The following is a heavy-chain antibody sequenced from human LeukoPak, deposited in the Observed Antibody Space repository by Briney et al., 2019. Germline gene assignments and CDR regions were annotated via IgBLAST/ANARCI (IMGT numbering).Heavy chain of an antibody. V-gene: IGHV4-61*05. J-gene: IGHJ3*02. CDR1: GGSISSSSYY. D-gene: IGHD3-16*01. CDR3: ATEEAAWGDAFDI. CDR2: IYYSGST. Sequence: SETLSLTCTVSGGSISSSSYYWGWIRQPPGKGLEWIGYIYYSGSTNYNPSLKSRVTISVDTSKNQFSLKLSSVTAADTAVYYCATEEAAWGDAFDIWGQGTMVTVSS.